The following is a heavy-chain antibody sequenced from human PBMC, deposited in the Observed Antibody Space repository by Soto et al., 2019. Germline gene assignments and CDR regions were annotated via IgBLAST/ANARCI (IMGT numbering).Heavy chain of an antibody. CDR3: ARDASRQLGDYYYGMDV. D-gene: IGHD6-6*01. Sequence: GGSLRLSCAASGFTFSSYAMHWVRQAPGKGLEWVAVISYDGSNKYYADSVKGRFTISRDNSKNTLYLQMNSLRAEDTAVYYCARDASRQLGDYYYGMDVWGQGTTVTVSS. CDR1: GFTFSSYA. J-gene: IGHJ6*02. V-gene: IGHV3-30-3*01. CDR2: ISYDGSNK.